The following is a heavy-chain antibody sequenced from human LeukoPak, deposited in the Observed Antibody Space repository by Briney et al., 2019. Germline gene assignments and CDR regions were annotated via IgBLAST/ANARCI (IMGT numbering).Heavy chain of an antibody. J-gene: IGHJ4*02. CDR3: ARDPVYYDFWSGYYNSYFDY. CDR2: INHSGST. Sequence: SETLSLTCAVYGGSFSGYYWSWIRQPPGKGLEWIGEINHSGSTNYNPSLKSRVTISVDKSKNQFSLKLSSVTAADTAVYYCARDPVYYDFWSGYYNSYFDYWGQGTLVTVSS. D-gene: IGHD3-3*01. V-gene: IGHV4-34*01. CDR1: GGSFSGYY.